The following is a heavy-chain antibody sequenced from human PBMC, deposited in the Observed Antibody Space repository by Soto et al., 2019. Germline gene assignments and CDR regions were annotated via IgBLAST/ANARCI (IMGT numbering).Heavy chain of an antibody. Sequence: GGSLRLSCAASGFTFSDYYMSWIRQAPGKGLEWVSYISSSSSYTNYADSVKGRFTISRDNAKNSLYLQMNSLRAEDTAVYYCARASNDYSNYGGWAFDIWGQGTMVTVSS. J-gene: IGHJ3*02. CDR3: ARASNDYSNYGGWAFDI. CDR2: ISSSSSYT. CDR1: GFTFSDYY. V-gene: IGHV3-11*06. D-gene: IGHD4-4*01.